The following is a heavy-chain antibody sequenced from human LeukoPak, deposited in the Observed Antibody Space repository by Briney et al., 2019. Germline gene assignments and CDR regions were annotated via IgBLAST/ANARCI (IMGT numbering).Heavy chain of an antibody. CDR3: ASAMVDYYGMDV. Sequence: ASVKVSCKASGYTFTGYYMHWVRQAPGQGLEWMGWINPNSGGTNYAQKFQGRVTMTRDTPISTAYMELSRLRSDDTAVYYCASAMVDYYGMDVWGQGTTVTVSS. J-gene: IGHJ6*02. CDR1: GYTFTGYY. CDR2: INPNSGGT. V-gene: IGHV1-2*02. D-gene: IGHD5-18*01.